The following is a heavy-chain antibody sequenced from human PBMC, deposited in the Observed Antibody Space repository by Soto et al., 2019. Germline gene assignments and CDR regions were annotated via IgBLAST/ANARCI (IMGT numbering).Heavy chain of an antibody. CDR1: GFTFSSYG. J-gene: IGHJ3*02. Sequence: QVQLVESGGGVVQPGRSLRLSCAASGFTFSSYGMHGVRQAPGKGLGWGAVIWYDGSNKYYADSVKGRFTISRDNSKNTLYLQMNSLRAEDTAVYYCARELEMLMVYAGSAFDIWGQGTMVTVSS. CDR3: ARELEMLMVYAGSAFDI. D-gene: IGHD2-8*01. V-gene: IGHV3-33*01. CDR2: IWYDGSNK.